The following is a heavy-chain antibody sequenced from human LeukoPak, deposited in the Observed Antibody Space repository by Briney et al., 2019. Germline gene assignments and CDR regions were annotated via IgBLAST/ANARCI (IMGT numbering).Heavy chain of an antibody. J-gene: IGHJ4*02. CDR2: IYYSGST. CDR3: ARVTGNYYDSSGLDY. D-gene: IGHD3-22*01. Sequence: PGGSLRLSCAASGFTFSSYSMNWVRQPPGKGLEWIGYIYYSGSTNYNPSLKSRVTISVDTSKNQFSLKLSSVTAADTAVYYRARVTGNYYDSSGLDYWGQGTLVTVSS. CDR1: GFTFSSYS. V-gene: IGHV4-59*01.